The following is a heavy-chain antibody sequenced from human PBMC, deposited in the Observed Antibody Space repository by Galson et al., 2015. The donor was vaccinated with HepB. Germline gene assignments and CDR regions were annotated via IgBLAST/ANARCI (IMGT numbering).Heavy chain of an antibody. CDR1: GYTFTSYG. Sequence: SVKVSCKASGYTFTSYGISWVRQAPGQGLEWMGWISAYNGNTNYAQKLQGRVTMTTDTSTSTAYMELRSLRSDDTAVYYCARTPRDFWSGYYRGFDYWGQGTLVTVSS. V-gene: IGHV1-18*04. J-gene: IGHJ4*02. CDR3: ARTPRDFWSGYYRGFDY. CDR2: ISAYNGNT. D-gene: IGHD3-3*01.